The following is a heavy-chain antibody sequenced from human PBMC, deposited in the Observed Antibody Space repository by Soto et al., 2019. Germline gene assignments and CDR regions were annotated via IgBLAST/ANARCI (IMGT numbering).Heavy chain of an antibody. J-gene: IGHJ4*02. D-gene: IGHD3-16*01. CDR1: GGSFNGFF. CDR3: ARMGPFLGQ. V-gene: IGHV4-34*01. Sequence: SATLSLTCSVSGGSFNGFFWSWIRQPPGKGLEWIGEVNHSGTTKYSPALKSRVTMSADTSKNLFFLNLTSVNAADTAVYYCARMGPFLGQWGQGSLVT. CDR2: VNHSGTT.